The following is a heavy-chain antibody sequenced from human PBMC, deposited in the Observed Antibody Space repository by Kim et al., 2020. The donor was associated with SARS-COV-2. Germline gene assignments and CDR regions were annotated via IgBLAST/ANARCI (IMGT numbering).Heavy chain of an antibody. CDR3: AREIRGGSSTN. CDR2: IYYTGSA. V-gene: IGHV4-59*01. J-gene: IGHJ4*02. D-gene: IGHD1-26*01. CDR1: GGSISSYY. Sequence: SETPSLTCTVSGGSISSYYWSWIRQPPGKGLEWIGYIYYTGSANYNPSLKSRVTISVDTSKNQFSLTLSSVTAADTAVYYCAREIRGGSSTNWSRGTLVT.